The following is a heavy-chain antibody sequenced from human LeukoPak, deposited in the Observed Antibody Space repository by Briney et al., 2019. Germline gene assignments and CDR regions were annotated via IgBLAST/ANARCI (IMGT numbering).Heavy chain of an antibody. Sequence: GGSLRLSCAASGFTFSNAWMSWVRQAPGKGLEGVGRIKSKTEGGTTDYAATVKGRFTISRDDSKNTLYLQMNSLKTEDTAVYYCTTTRITVTTVYAFDIWGQGTMVTVSS. CDR1: GFTFSNAW. J-gene: IGHJ3*02. CDR2: IKSKTEGGTT. V-gene: IGHV3-15*01. D-gene: IGHD1-7*01. CDR3: TTTRITVTTVYAFDI.